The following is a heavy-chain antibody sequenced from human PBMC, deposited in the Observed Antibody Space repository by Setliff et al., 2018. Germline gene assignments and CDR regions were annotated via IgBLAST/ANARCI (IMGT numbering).Heavy chain of an antibody. J-gene: IGHJ5*02. V-gene: IGHV3-21*01. CDR3: ARDGYYNFWSGPSLAPNWFDP. D-gene: IGHD3-3*01. CDR1: GFTFSSYS. CDR2: ISSSSSYI. Sequence: GESLKISCAASGFTFSSYSMNWVRQAPGKGLEWVSSISSSSSYIYYADSVKGRFTISRDNAKNSLYLQMNSLRAEDTAVYYCARDGYYNFWSGPSLAPNWFDPWGQGTLVTRLL.